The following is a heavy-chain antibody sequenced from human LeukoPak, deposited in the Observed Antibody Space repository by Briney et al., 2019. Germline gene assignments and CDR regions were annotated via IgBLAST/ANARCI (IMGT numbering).Heavy chain of an antibody. CDR2: IYYSGST. Sequence: SETLSLTCTVSGGSISSYYWSWIRQPPGKGLEWIGYIYYSGSTNYNPSLKSRVTISVDTSKNQFSLKLSSVTAADTAVYYCARDPSGRGVYYYYMDVWGKGTTVTVSS. CDR1: GGSISSYY. V-gene: IGHV4-59*12. J-gene: IGHJ6*03. CDR3: ARDPSGRGVYYYYMDV. D-gene: IGHD2-15*01.